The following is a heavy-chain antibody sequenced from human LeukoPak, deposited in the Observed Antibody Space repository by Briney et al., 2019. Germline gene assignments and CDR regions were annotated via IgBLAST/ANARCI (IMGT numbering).Heavy chain of an antibody. CDR3: ARALRSGSYYKGTVWFDP. CDR1: GGSISSYY. D-gene: IGHD3-10*02. Sequence: PSETLSLTCTVSGGSISSYYWSWIRQPAGKGLEWIGRIYTSGSTNYNPSLKSRVTMSVDTSKNQFSLKLSSMTAADTAVYYCARALRSGSYYKGTVWFDPWGQGTLVTVSS. V-gene: IGHV4-4*07. CDR2: IYTSGST. J-gene: IGHJ5*02.